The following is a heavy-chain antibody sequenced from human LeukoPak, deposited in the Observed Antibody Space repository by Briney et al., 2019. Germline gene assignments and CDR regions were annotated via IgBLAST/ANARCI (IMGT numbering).Heavy chain of an antibody. CDR2: IYYSGST. CDR1: GGSISSSSYY. CDR3: AGGVHNGAFDI. J-gene: IGHJ3*02. V-gene: IGHV4-39*01. Sequence: SETLSLTCTVSGGSISSSSYYWGWIRQPPGKGLEWIGSIYYSGSTYYNPSLKSRVTISVDTSKNQFSLKLSSVTAADTAVYYCAGGVHNGAFDIWGQGTMVTVSS. D-gene: IGHD1-14*01.